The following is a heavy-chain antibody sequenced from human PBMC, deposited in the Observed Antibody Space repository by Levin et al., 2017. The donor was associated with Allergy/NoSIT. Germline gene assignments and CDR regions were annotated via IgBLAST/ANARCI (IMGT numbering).Heavy chain of an antibody. Sequence: PSETLSLTCAVSGGSISSGGYSWSWIRQPPGKGLEWIGNIYLSGSTNDNPSLKSRVTMSVDRSKNQFSLTLSYVTAADTAVYYCARVAGYSYGYYFDYWGPGTLVTVSS. V-gene: IGHV4-30-2*01. D-gene: IGHD5-18*01. J-gene: IGHJ4*02. CDR3: ARVAGYSYGYYFDY. CDR1: GGSISSGGYS. CDR2: IYLSGST.